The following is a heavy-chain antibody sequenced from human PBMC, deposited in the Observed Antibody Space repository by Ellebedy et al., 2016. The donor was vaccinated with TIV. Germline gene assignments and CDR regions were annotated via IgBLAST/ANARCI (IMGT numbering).Heavy chain of an antibody. D-gene: IGHD2-21*02. CDR2: ISGSGGST. CDR3: AKAPTAIFAHFYYYYFYMDV. V-gene: IGHV3-23*01. CDR1: GFTFSSYA. Sequence: GGSLRLXCAASGFTFSSYAMSWVRQAPGRRLEWVSAISGSGGSTHYVDAVRGRFTISRDNSKNTLYLQMTILRAEDTAVYYCAKAPTAIFAHFYYYYFYMDVWGKGTTVTVSS. J-gene: IGHJ6*03.